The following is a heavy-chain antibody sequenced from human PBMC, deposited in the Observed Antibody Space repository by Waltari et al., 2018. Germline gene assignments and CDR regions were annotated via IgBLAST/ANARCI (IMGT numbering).Heavy chain of an antibody. Sequence: QVQLVQSGAEVKKPGASVKVSCKASGYTFTSYGISWVRQAPGQGLEWMGWISAYNGNTNNAQKLQGRVTMTTDTSTSTAYMELRSLRSDDTAVYYCVSDGRDYGDYENAFDIWGQGTMVTVSS. CDR2: ISAYNGNT. CDR1: GYTFTSYG. D-gene: IGHD4-17*01. CDR3: VSDGRDYGDYENAFDI. J-gene: IGHJ3*02. V-gene: IGHV1-18*01.